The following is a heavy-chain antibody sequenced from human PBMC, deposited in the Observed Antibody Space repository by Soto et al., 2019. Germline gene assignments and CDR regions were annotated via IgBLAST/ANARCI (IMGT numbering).Heavy chain of an antibody. CDR1: GFTLSNAW. CDR3: APDWRQLWYRYYFDY. CDR2: IKNKFEGATT. Sequence: GGSLRLSCAASGFTLSNAWVSWVRQAPGKGLEWVGRIKNKFEGATTDYAAPVKGRFTISRDDSKNMLYLQMSSLITDDTAVYYCAPDWRQLWYRYYFDYWGQGTLVTVSS. V-gene: IGHV3-15*01. D-gene: IGHD5-18*01. J-gene: IGHJ4*02.